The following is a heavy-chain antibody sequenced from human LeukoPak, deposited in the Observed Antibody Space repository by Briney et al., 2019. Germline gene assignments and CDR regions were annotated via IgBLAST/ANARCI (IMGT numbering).Heavy chain of an antibody. J-gene: IGHJ4*02. Sequence: GGSLRLSCTASGFTFGDYAMSWVRQAPGKGLEWVGFIRSKAYGGTTEYAASVKGRFTISRDDSKSIAYLQMNSLKTEDTAVYYCTRVSLVAASVFFDYWGQGTPVTVSS. D-gene: IGHD2-15*01. CDR1: GFTFGDYA. V-gene: IGHV3-49*04. CDR3: TRVSLVAASVFFDY. CDR2: IRSKAYGGTT.